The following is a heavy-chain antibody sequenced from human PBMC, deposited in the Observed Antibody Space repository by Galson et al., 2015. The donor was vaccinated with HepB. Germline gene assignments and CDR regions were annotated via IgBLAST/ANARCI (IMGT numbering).Heavy chain of an antibody. Sequence: SLRLSCAASGFTFSSYSMNWVRQAPGKGLEWVSYISSSSSTIYYADSVKGRFTISRDNAKNSLYLQMNSLRAEDTAVYYCARMTPLEIDYGMDVWGQGTTVTVSS. CDR2: ISSSSSTI. J-gene: IGHJ6*02. D-gene: IGHD5-24*01. CDR3: ARMTPLEIDYGMDV. V-gene: IGHV3-48*01. CDR1: GFTFSSYS.